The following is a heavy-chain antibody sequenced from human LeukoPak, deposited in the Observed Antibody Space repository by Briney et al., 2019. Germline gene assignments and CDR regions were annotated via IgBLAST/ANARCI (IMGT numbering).Heavy chain of an antibody. V-gene: IGHV4-34*01. CDR2: INHSGST. CDR3: ARYTVTQGAFDI. D-gene: IGHD4-17*01. J-gene: IGHJ3*02. Sequence: SETLSLTCAVYGGSFSGYYWSWIRQPPGKGLEWIGEINHSGSTNSNLSLKSRVTISVDTSKNQFSLKMSSVTAVDTAVYYCARYTVTQGAFDIWGQGTMVTVSS. CDR1: GGSFSGYY.